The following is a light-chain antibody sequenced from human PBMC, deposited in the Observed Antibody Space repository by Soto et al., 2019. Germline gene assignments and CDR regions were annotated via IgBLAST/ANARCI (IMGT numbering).Light chain of an antibody. CDR3: QQYNSYWAWT. CDR1: QSISSW. V-gene: IGKV1-5*01. J-gene: IGKJ1*01. CDR2: DAS. Sequence: QIPQSPSTLSPSVGDRVTITCRASQSISSWLAWYQQKPGKAPKLLIYDASSLESGVPSRFSGSGSGTEFTLTISSLQPDDFATYYCQQYNSYWAWTFGQGTKVDIK.